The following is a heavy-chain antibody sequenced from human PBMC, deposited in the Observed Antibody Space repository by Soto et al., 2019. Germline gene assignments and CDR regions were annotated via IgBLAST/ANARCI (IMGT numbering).Heavy chain of an antibody. CDR2: LSGSGDTA. J-gene: IGHJ4*02. Sequence: EVQLLESGGGLVQPGGSLRLSCAASGFTFNSYAMSWVRQTPGKGLEWVSGLSGSGDTAYYADSVRGRFTISRDNAKNSLYLQMNSLRAEDTAVYYCARLVGWGMDCSGGSCYSHWGQGTLVTVSS. V-gene: IGHV3-23*01. CDR3: ARLVGWGMDCSGGSCYSH. CDR1: GFTFNSYA. D-gene: IGHD2-15*01.